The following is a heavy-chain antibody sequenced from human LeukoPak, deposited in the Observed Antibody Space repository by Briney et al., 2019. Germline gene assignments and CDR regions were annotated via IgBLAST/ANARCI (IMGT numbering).Heavy chain of an antibody. Sequence: SETLSLTCSVSGGSLSSHYWSWIRQPPGKGLELIGHIHDTGSTFYNPSPRGRVTISLDTSNNQFSLKLTSMTAADTAVYYCARFSSGCSTSSCYLTYWGQGTLVTVP. CDR1: GGSLSSHY. D-gene: IGHD2-2*01. J-gene: IGHJ4*02. CDR3: ARFSSGCSTSSCYLTY. CDR2: IHDTGST. V-gene: IGHV4-59*11.